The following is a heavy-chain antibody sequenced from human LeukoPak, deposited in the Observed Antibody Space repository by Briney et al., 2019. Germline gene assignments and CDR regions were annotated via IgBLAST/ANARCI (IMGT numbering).Heavy chain of an antibody. CDR1: GFTFSSYR. Sequence: PGGSLRLSCAASGFTFSSYRMTWVRQAPGKGLEWVANIKQDGSEKYYVDSVKGRFTISRDNAKNSLYLQMNSLRAEDTAVYYCARDRYNWNDGNYYYMDVWGKGTTVTISS. D-gene: IGHD1-20*01. CDR2: IKQDGSEK. J-gene: IGHJ6*03. CDR3: ARDRYNWNDGNYYYMDV. V-gene: IGHV3-7*03.